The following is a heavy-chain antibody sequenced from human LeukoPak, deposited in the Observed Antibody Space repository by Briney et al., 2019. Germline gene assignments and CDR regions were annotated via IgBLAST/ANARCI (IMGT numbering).Heavy chain of an antibody. CDR2: IYSRGAT. D-gene: IGHD1-14*01. CDR1: GFHASNNF. CDR3: AARNH. J-gene: IGHJ4*02. V-gene: IGHV3-53*01. Sequence: GGSLRLPSAASGFHASNNFMCWGRQAPGKGLEGVSVIYSRGATYYADSVKGRFTISRDNSKNTLYLQMNSLRVEDTAVYYCAARNHWRQRPLLTVSS.